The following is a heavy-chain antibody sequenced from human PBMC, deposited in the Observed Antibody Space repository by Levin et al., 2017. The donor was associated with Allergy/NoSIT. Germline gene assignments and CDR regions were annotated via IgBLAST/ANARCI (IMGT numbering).Heavy chain of an antibody. CDR3: ARARFNYDFWSGTFDY. D-gene: IGHD3-3*01. J-gene: IGHJ4*02. Sequence: ASVKVSCKASGYTFTGYYMHWVRQAPGQGLEWMGWINPNSGGTNYAQKFQGRVTMTRDTSISTAYMELSRLRSDDTAVYYCARARFNYDFWSGTFDYWGQGTLVTVSS. CDR1: GYTFTGYY. CDR2: INPNSGGT. V-gene: IGHV1-2*02.